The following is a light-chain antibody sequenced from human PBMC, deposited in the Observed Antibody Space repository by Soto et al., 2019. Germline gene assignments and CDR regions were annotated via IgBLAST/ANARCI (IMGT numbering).Light chain of an antibody. CDR1: QSASTN. V-gene: IGKV3-15*01. CDR2: GAS. Sequence: SQSASTNLAWYQQKPGQPPKLLIYGASTRATGIPARFCCSESRTQFTLNICGLRIQAVALYCCLQYNAWLPGTIAQGTKVDIK. CDR3: LQYNAWLPGT. J-gene: IGKJ1*01.